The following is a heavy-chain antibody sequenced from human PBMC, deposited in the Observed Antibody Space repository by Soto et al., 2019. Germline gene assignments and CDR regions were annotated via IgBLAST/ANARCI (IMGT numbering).Heavy chain of an antibody. CDR1: GFTFGPTD. Sequence: QLLQSGGGLVQPGGALTLSCAASGFTFGPTDMSWVRQAPGEGLGWVSTIDGSVGITYYADSVKGRFTISRDNSRNTVYLQMNSLRGDDTALYYCVKNSGWFNTWGQGALVTVSS. CDR2: IDGSVGIT. J-gene: IGHJ5*02. D-gene: IGHD3-10*01. V-gene: IGHV3-23*01. CDR3: VKNSGWFNT.